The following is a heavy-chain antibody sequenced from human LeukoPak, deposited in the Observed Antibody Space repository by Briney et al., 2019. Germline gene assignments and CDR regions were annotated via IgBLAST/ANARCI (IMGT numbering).Heavy chain of an antibody. CDR3: AREGRVDSAVVQFDY. CDR1: GYTFTGYY. Sequence: ASVKVSFKASGYTFTGYYMHWVRQPPGQGLEWMGWINSYSGGNNYAHKFQGRVTLTTDTSISTAYMGLRRLTSDDTAVYYCAREGRVDSAVVQFDYWGQGTLVTVSS. CDR2: INSYSGGN. D-gene: IGHD5-18*01. V-gene: IGHV1-2*02. J-gene: IGHJ4*02.